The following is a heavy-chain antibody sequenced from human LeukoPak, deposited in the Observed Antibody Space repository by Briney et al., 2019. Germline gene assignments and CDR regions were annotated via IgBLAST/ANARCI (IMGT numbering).Heavy chain of an antibody. CDR3: ARADCSSSTCYLRRSWFDP. Sequence: GGSLRLSCAASGFTLSNYDMNWVRQAPGKGLEWVSSISTSSRYIYYIDSVRGRFTISRDDAKNSLYLEMNSLGAEDTAVYYCARADCSSSTCYLRRSWFDPWGQGTLVTVSS. V-gene: IGHV3-21*01. J-gene: IGHJ5*02. CDR2: ISTSSRYI. D-gene: IGHD2-2*01. CDR1: GFTLSNYD.